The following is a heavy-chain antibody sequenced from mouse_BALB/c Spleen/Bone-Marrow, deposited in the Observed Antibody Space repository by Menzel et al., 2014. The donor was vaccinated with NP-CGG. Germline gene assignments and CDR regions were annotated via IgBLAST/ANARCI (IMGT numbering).Heavy chain of an antibody. CDR3: TIRYYAMDY. V-gene: IGHV1-4*01. D-gene: IGHD1-1*01. J-gene: IGHJ4*01. CDR2: INPSSAYT. CDR1: GYTFTRYT. Sequence: VQLQQSGAELARPGASVKMSCRASGYTFTRYTMHWEKQRPGQGLEWIGYINPSSAYTNYNQKFKDKATLTADKSSSTAYMQLSSLTSEDSAVYYCTIRYYAMDYWGQGTSVTVSS.